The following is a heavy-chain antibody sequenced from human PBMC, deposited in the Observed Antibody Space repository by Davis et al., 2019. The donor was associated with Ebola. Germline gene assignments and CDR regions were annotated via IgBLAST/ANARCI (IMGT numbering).Heavy chain of an antibody. J-gene: IGHJ5*02. D-gene: IGHD1-26*01. CDR1: GYTFTSYG. V-gene: IGHV1-2*04. Sequence: ASVKVSCKASGYTFTSYGSSWVRQAPGQGLEWMGWINPNSGGTNYAQKFQGWVTMTRDTSISTAYMELSRLRSDDTAVYYCARGNPLWELQQYNWFDPWGQGTLVTVSS. CDR2: INPNSGGT. CDR3: ARGNPLWELQQYNWFDP.